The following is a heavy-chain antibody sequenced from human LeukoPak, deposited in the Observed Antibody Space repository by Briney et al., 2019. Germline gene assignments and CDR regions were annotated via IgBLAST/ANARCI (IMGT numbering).Heavy chain of an antibody. Sequence: HVESLKISCKGSGYSFSTYWIGWVRQMPGKRLEWMGIIYPRDSDIRYSPSFQGQVTISADKSISTAYLQWSSLKASDTAIYYCARGSSGYWFDPWGQGTLVPVSS. D-gene: IGHD6-19*01. CDR2: IYPRDSDI. J-gene: IGHJ5*02. CDR3: ARGSSGYWFDP. CDR1: GYSFSTYW. V-gene: IGHV5-51*01.